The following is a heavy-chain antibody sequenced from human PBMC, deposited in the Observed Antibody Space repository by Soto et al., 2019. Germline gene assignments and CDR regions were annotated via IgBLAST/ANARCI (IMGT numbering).Heavy chain of an antibody. CDR3: ARADGYSSGWYYYYYMDV. V-gene: IGHV4-59*08. CDR2: IYYSGST. J-gene: IGHJ6*03. CDR1: GGSISSYY. Sequence: QVQLQESGPGLVKPSETLSLTCTVSGGSISSYYWSWIRQPPGKGLEWIGYIYYSGSTNYNPSLKSRVTISVDTSKNQFSLKLSSVTAADTAVYYCARADGYSSGWYYYYYMDVWGKGTTVTVSS. D-gene: IGHD6-25*01.